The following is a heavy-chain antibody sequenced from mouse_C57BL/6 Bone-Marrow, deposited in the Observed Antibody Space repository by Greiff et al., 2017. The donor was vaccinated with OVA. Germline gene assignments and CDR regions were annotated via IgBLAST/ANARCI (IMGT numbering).Heavy chain of an antibody. J-gene: IGHJ1*03. D-gene: IGHD1-1*01. CDR2: IDPENGDT. CDR3: ARRGTTVVAPHWYFDV. V-gene: IGHV14-4*01. CDR1: GFNIKDDY. Sequence: VQLQQSGAELVRPGASVKLSCTASGFNIKDDYMHWVKQRPEQGLEWIGWIDPENGDTEYASKFQGKATITADTSSNTAYLQLSSLTSEDSAVYYCARRGTTVVAPHWYFDVWGTGTTVTVSS.